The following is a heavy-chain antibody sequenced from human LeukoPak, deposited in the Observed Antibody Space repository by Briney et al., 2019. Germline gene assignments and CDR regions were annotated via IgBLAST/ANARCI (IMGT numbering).Heavy chain of an antibody. J-gene: IGHJ4*02. Sequence: QPGGSLRLSCAASGFSVSSNYVSWVRQAPGKGLEWVSVLYSGGTTYYADSVKGRFTISRDNSKNTLYLQMNSLRAEDTAVYYCAKDRGYGRYHYDYWGQGTLVTVSS. V-gene: IGHV3-53*01. D-gene: IGHD2-15*01. CDR3: AKDRGYGRYHYDY. CDR2: LYSGGTT. CDR1: GFSVSSNY.